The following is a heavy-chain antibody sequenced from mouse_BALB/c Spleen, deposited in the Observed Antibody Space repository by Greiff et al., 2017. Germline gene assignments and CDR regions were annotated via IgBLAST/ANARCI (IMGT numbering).Heavy chain of an antibody. V-gene: IGHV1-7*01. D-gene: IGHD1-1*01. CDR3: ARESYGSSSAWFAY. Sequence: VMLVESGAELAKPGASVKMSCKASGYTFTSYWMHWVKQRPGQGLEWIGYINPSTGYTEYNQKFKDKATLTADKSSSTAYMQLSSLTSEDSAVYYCARESYGSSSAWFAYWGQGTLVTVSA. CDR1: GYTFTSYW. CDR2: INPSTGYT. J-gene: IGHJ3*01.